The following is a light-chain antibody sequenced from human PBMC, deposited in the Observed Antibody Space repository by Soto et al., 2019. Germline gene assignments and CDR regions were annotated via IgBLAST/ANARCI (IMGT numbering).Light chain of an antibody. CDR1: QSVSSSY. V-gene: IGKV3-20*01. Sequence: EIVLTQSPGTLSLSPGERATLSCRASQSVSSSYLAWYQQKPGQAPRLLIYGASTRATGIPDRFSGSGSGTDFTLTISRLAPEDFAVFYCQQYASSFRTFGQGTKVEIK. CDR3: QQYASSFRT. CDR2: GAS. J-gene: IGKJ1*01.